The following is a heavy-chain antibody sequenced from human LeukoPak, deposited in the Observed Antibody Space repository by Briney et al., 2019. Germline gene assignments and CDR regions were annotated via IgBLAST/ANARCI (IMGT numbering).Heavy chain of an antibody. J-gene: IGHJ5*02. CDR2: IYYSGST. Sequence: SETLSLTCTVSGGSISSYYWSWIRQPPGKGLEWIGYIYYSGSTNYNPSLKSRVTISVDTSKNQFSLKLSSVTAADTAVYYCARELRYGSGLNWFDPWGQGTLVTVSS. CDR1: GGSISSYY. V-gene: IGHV4-59*01. CDR3: ARELRYGSGLNWFDP. D-gene: IGHD6-19*01.